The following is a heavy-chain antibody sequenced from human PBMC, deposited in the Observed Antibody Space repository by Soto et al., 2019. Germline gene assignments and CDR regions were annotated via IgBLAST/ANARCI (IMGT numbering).Heavy chain of an antibody. Sequence: GGSLRLSCAASGFTFSSYWMSWVRQAPGKGLEWVAIIKQDGSEKYYVDSVKGRFTISRDNAKNSLYLQMNSLRAEDTAVYYCARNSPPTYYDFWSGPPEFDGWGQGTLVTVSS. D-gene: IGHD3-3*01. CDR3: ARNSPPTYYDFWSGPPEFDG. CDR2: IKQDGSEK. V-gene: IGHV3-7*01. J-gene: IGHJ4*02. CDR1: GFTFSSYW.